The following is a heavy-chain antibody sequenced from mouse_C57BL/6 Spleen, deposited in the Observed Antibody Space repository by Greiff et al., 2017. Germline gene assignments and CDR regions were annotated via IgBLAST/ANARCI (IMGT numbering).Heavy chain of an antibody. CDR3: ARRGDYAMDY. J-gene: IGHJ4*01. CDR1: GYTFTSYW. Sequence: VQLQQPGAELVRPGTSVKLSCKASGYTFTSYWMHWVKKRPGQGLEWIGVIDPSDSYTNYNQKFKGKATLTVDTSSSTAYMQLSSLTSEDSAVYYCARRGDYAMDYWGQGTSVTVSS. V-gene: IGHV1-59*01. CDR2: IDPSDSYT.